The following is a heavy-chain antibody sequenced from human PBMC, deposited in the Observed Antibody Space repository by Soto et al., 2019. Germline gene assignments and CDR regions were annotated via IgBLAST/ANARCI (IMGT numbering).Heavy chain of an antibody. CDR1: GYTFRDYG. CDR3: ARDQQWLVPVPLNVDF. Sequence: QVQLVQSGDEVKKPGASVKVSCKASGYTFRDYGISWVRQAPGQGLEWMGWISAFNGNTNYTKKFQDRVTVTTDTSTNTAYMELRSLRSDDTAVYYCARDQQWLVPVPLNVDFWGPGTPVIVS. D-gene: IGHD6-19*01. CDR2: ISAFNGNT. V-gene: IGHV1-18*01. J-gene: IGHJ4*02.